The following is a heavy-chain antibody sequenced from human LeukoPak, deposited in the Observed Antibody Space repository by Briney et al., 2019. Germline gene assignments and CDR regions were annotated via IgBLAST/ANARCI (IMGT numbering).Heavy chain of an antibody. CDR2: ISHSGSA. Sequence: SETLSLTCGVSGYSISSGYQWAWIRQSPGKGLEWIGSISHSGSAHYNSSLKSRVTISVETSKNQFSLNMYSVTAADTAVYYCARDPRWLTPDCTSTSCYENYFDPWGQGILVTVSS. CDR1: GYSISSGYQ. V-gene: IGHV4-38-2*02. CDR3: ARDPRWLTPDCTSTSCYENYFDP. J-gene: IGHJ5*02. D-gene: IGHD2-2*01.